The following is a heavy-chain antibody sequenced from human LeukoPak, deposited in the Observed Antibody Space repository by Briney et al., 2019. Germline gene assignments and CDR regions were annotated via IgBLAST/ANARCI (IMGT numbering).Heavy chain of an antibody. Sequence: GSLRLSCAASGFTFSSYAMSWVRQAPGKGLEWVSAISGSGGSTYYADSVKGRFTISRDNSKNTLYLQMNSLRAEDTAVYYCAKNALMFSSGWYYYYYMDVWGKGTTVTVSS. CDR2: ISGSGGST. CDR1: GFTFSSYA. V-gene: IGHV3-23*01. D-gene: IGHD6-19*01. CDR3: AKNALMFSSGWYYYYYMDV. J-gene: IGHJ6*03.